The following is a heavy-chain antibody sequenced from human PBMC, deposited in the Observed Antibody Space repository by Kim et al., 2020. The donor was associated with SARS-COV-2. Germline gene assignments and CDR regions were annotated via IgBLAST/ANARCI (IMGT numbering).Heavy chain of an antibody. Sequence: ASVKVSCKASGYTFTSYGISWVRQAPGQGLEWMGWISAYNGNTNYAQKLQGRVTMTTDTSTSTAYMELRSLRSDDTAVYYCARTDYYDSGNDAFDIWGQGTMVTVSS. D-gene: IGHD3-22*01. V-gene: IGHV1-18*01. CDR2: ISAYNGNT. CDR1: GYTFTSYG. J-gene: IGHJ3*02. CDR3: ARTDYYDSGNDAFDI.